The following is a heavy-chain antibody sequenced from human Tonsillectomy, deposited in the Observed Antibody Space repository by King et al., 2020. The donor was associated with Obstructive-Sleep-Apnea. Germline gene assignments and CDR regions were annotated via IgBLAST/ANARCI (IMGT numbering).Heavy chain of an antibody. Sequence: QLQESGPGLVKPSQTLSLTCTVSGVSISSGDFYWSWIRQPPGKGLEWIGYIYYSGSTYYNPSLKSRVAISIDMSKNQFSLRLSSVTAADTAVYYCARDRFEGGSYGNLAMWGYWGQGTLVTVSS. D-gene: IGHD1-26*01. CDR2: IYYSGST. CDR3: ARDRFEGGSYGNLAMWGY. CDR1: GVSISSGDFY. J-gene: IGHJ4*02. V-gene: IGHV4-30-4*01.